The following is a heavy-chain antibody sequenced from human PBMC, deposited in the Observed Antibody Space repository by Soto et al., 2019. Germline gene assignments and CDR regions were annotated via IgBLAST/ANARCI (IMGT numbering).Heavy chain of an antibody. CDR3: ARGGISHWAYFYYMDV. V-gene: IGHV4-34*01. D-gene: IGHD3-3*02. CDR1: GGSLSDYF. CDR2: INHLGSL. Sequence: QVQLQQWGAGLLKPSETLSLTCLVSGGSLSDYFWSWVRQPPGKALEWNGEINHLGSLNYNPSLTSRVTMSVDTSKNQFSLTLNSVTAADTATYYCARGGISHWAYFYYMDVWDKGTTVTVSS. J-gene: IGHJ6*03.